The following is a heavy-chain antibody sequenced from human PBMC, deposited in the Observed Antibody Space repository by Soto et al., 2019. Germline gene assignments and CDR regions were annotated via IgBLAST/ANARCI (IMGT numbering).Heavy chain of an antibody. CDR1: GLTFSNYG. CDR3: AKGNYYDTSGLYYFEY. CDR2: ISYDGSKK. Sequence: GGSLRLSCAASGLTFSNYGMYRVRQAPGKGLEWVAVISYDGSKKYYADSVKGRFTISRDNSKNTLYLQMNSLRAEDTAVYYCAKGNYYDTSGLYYFEYWGQGTLVTVSS. V-gene: IGHV3-30*18. J-gene: IGHJ4*02. D-gene: IGHD3-22*01.